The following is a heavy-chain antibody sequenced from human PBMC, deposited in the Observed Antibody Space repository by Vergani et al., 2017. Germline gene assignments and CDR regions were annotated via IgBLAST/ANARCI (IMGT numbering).Heavy chain of an antibody. D-gene: IGHD2-2*01. Sequence: QVQLVQSGAEVKKPGASVKVSCKASGYPFTSYYMHWVRQAPGQGLEWMGGIIPIFGTANYAQKFQGRVTITADESTSTAYMELSSLRSEDTAVYYCARVPPGYCSSTSCETWVENWFDPWGQGTLVTVSS. CDR1: GYPFTSYY. J-gene: IGHJ5*02. V-gene: IGHV1-69*01. CDR2: IIPIFGTA. CDR3: ARVPPGYCSSTSCETWVENWFDP.